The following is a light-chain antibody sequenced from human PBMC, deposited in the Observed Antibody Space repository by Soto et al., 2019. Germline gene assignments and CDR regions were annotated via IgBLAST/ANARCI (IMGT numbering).Light chain of an antibody. CDR3: QQNGSTLWT. CDR1: QGIRND. V-gene: IGKV1-17*01. J-gene: IGKJ1*01. Sequence: DIPSTQFPTYLTASVGDRVTMTCRASQGIRNDLGWYQQKPGKAPKRLIYAASSLQSGVPSRFSGSGSGTDFTLTISRLQPEDFAVYYCQQNGSTLWTFGQGTEVDI. CDR2: AAS.